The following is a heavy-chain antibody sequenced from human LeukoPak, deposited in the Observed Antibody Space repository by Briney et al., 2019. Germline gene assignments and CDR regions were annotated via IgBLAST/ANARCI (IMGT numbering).Heavy chain of an antibody. CDR1: GGTFSSYA. CDR2: IIPIFGTA. J-gene: IGHJ3*02. Sequence: SVKVSCKASGGTFSSYAISWVRQAPGQGLEWMGGIIPIFGTANYAQKFQGRVTITADESTSTAYMELSSLRSEDTAVYYCARDDPGDSGPSFGVSAFDIWGQGTMVTVSS. CDR3: ARDDPGDSGPSFGVSAFDI. V-gene: IGHV1-69*13. D-gene: IGHD3-10*01.